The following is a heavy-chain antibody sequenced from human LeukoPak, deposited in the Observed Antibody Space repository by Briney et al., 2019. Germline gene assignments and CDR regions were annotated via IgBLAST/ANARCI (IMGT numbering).Heavy chain of an antibody. J-gene: IGHJ3*01. V-gene: IGHV1-69*04. CDR1: GGPFDNYA. D-gene: IGHD3/OR15-3a*01. Sequence: ASVKISCKSSGGPFDNYAINWVRQAPGQGLEWMGRIIPSLNRANYAQIRATITADKSTATAYMELSGLRYEDTAVYYCARRTDRVDDAFDVWGQGTMDTVSS. CDR3: ARRTDRVDDAFDV. CDR2: IIPSLNRA.